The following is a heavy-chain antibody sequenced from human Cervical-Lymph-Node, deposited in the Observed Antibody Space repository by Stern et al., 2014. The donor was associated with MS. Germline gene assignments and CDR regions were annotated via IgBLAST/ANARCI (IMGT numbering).Heavy chain of an antibody. J-gene: IGHJ2*01. CDR2: IYYNGST. D-gene: IGHD1-26*01. Sequence: QVQLQESGPGLVKPSETLSLTCTVSGGYISGSSYYWGWIRQPPGKGLEWIGSIYYNGSTYYKPALKSRVNMSVETPKNQFSLKLNSVTAADTAVYYCARGGQSYWYFDVWGRGTLVTVSS. CDR3: ARGGQSYWYFDV. CDR1: GGYISGSSYY. V-gene: IGHV4-39*01.